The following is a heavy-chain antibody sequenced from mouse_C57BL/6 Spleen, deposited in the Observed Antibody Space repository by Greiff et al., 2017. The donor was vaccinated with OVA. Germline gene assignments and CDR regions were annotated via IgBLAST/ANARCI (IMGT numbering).Heavy chain of an antibody. CDR1: GYAFSSYW. J-gene: IGHJ2*01. Sequence: QVQLQQSGAELVKPGASVTISCKASGYAFSSYWMNWVQQRPGKGLEWIGQIYPGDGDSNNNGKFKGKATLTADKTSSTAYMQLSSLTSEDSAVYCSARRGDYGSSYYFDYWGQGTTLTVSS. CDR2: IYPGDGDS. V-gene: IGHV1-80*01. D-gene: IGHD1-1*01. CDR3: ARRGDYGSSYYFDY.